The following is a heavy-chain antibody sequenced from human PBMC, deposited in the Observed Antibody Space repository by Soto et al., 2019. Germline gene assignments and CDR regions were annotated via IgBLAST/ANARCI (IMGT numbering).Heavy chain of an antibody. CDR3: ARDRLNYYDSSGYFNYYYYYGMDV. J-gene: IGHJ6*02. CDR1: GGSMISYY. CDR2: IYYAGST. Sequence: SETLSLTCTVSGGSMISYYWSWIRQPPGKGLEWIGFIYYAGSTKYNPSLNSRVTISVDTSKNQFSLKVSSVTAADTAVYYCARDRLNYYDSSGYFNYYYYYGMDVWGQGTTVTVSS. D-gene: IGHD3-22*01. V-gene: IGHV4-59*01.